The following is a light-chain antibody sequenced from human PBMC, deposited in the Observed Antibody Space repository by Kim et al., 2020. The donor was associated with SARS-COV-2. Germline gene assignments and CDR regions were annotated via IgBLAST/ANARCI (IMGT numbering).Light chain of an antibody. CDR3: GSRDTTANHVV. CDR2: GKN. J-gene: IGLJ2*01. Sequence: ALGQTVSITCQGDSLINYCATWYLQKPGQAPVLVMFGKNARPSGIPDRFSGSYSGNTASLTITGAQAEDEAVYYCGSRDTTANHVVFGGGTQLTVL. V-gene: IGLV3-19*01. CDR1: SLINYC.